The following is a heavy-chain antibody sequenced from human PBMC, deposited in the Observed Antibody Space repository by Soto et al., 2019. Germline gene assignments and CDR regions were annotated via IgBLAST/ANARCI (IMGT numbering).Heavy chain of an antibody. CDR2: ISAYNGNT. V-gene: IGHV1-18*04. J-gene: IGHJ3*02. D-gene: IGHD3-16*02. CDR1: GYTFTSYG. CDR3: ARAYRLRLGELSLLGAFDI. Sequence: ASVKVSCKASGYTFTSYGIRWVRQAPGQGLEWMGWISAYNGNTNYAQKLQGRVTMTTDTSTSTAYMELRSLRSDDTAVYYCARAYRLRLGELSLLGAFDIWGQGTMVTVSS.